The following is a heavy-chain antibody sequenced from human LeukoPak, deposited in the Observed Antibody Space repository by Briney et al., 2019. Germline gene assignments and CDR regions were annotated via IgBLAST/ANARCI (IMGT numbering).Heavy chain of an antibody. J-gene: IGHJ4*02. D-gene: IGHD2-2*01. V-gene: IGHV1-2*02. Sequence: ASVKVSCKASGYTFIAYYMHWVRQAPGQGLEWMGWINPNSGGTNYAQRFQGRVTMTRDTSISTVYMELSRLRSDDTAVYYCARDSCSSTSCLSIDDYWGQGTLVTVSS. CDR3: ARDSCSSTSCLSIDDY. CDR2: INPNSGGT. CDR1: GYTFIAYY.